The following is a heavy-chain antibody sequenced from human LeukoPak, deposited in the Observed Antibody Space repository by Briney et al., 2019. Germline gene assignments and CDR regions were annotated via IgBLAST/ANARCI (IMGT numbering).Heavy chain of an antibody. Sequence: SETLSLTCAVYGGSFSGYYWSWIRQPPGKGLEWIGEINHSGSTNYNPSLKSRVTISVDTSKNQFSLKLSSVTAADTTVYYCARDSHPPLRFWTHDAVDIWGQGTMVTVSS. V-gene: IGHV4-34*01. D-gene: IGHD3-3*01. CDR3: ARDSHPPLRFWTHDAVDI. J-gene: IGHJ3*02. CDR1: GGSFSGYY. CDR2: INHSGST.